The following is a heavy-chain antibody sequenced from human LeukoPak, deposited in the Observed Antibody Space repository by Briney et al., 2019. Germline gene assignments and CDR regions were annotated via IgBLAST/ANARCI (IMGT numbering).Heavy chain of an antibody. CDR3: ARSALLRTPLDF. J-gene: IGHJ4*02. Sequence: GGSLRLSCSASGFTVSSNFMSWVRQAPGKGLEWISVFYSGSSTYYAASVKGRFTISRDNSKNTVYLQMNSLRVEDTAVYYCARSALLRTPLDFWGQGTLVTVSS. CDR1: GFTVSSNF. CDR2: FYSGSST. D-gene: IGHD5/OR15-5a*01. V-gene: IGHV3-66*01.